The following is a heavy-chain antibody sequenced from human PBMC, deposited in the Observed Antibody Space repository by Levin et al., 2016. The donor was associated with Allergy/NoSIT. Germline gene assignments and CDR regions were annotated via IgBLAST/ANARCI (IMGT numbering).Heavy chain of an antibody. CDR2: IYYSGST. J-gene: IGHJ6*03. CDR3: ARTVNYYYYYMDV. D-gene: IGHD4-11*01. Sequence: WIRQPPGKGLEWIGYIYYSGSTNYNPSLKSRVTISVDTSKNQFSLKLSSVTAADTAVYYCARTVNYYYYYMDVWGKGTTVTVSS. V-gene: IGHV4-59*08.